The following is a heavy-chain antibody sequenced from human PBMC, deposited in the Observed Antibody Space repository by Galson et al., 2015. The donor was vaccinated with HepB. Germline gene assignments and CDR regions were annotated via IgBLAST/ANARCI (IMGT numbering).Heavy chain of an antibody. CDR1: GGSISSYY. D-gene: IGHD2-2*01. V-gene: IGHV4-59*01. J-gene: IGHJ3*02. CDR3: ARFLGGVPAAMSAFDI. Sequence: SETLSLTCTVSGGSISSYYWSWIRQPPGKGLEWIGYIYYSGSTNYNPSLKSRVTISVDTSKNQFSLKLSSVTAADTAVYYCARFLGGVPAAMSAFDIWGQGTMVTVSS. CDR2: IYYSGST.